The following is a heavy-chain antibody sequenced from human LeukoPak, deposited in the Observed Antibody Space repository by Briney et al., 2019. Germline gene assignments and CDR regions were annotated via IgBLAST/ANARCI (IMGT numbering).Heavy chain of an antibody. D-gene: IGHD6-6*01. CDR1: GGSISSYY. CDR2: IYYSGST. J-gene: IGHJ6*03. CDR3: ARASIANYYYYYYMDV. V-gene: IGHV4-59*01. Sequence: PSETLSLTCTVSGGSISSYYWSWIRQPPGKGLEWIGYIYYSGSTNYNPSLKSRVTISVDTSKNQFSLKLSSVTAADTAVYYCARASIANYYYYYYMDVWGKGTTVTVSS.